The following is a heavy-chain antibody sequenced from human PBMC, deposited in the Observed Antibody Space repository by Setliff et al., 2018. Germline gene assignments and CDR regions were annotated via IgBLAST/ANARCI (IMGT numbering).Heavy chain of an antibody. CDR3: VRGGEGRDDSNSGS. V-gene: IGHV3-7*01. J-gene: IGHJ5*02. CDR1: GFSFGDSW. D-gene: IGHD2-21*02. Sequence: GGSLRLSCAASGFSFGDSWMSWVRQAPGKGLEWVANINHDGIEKYYVDSVKGRFTISRDNAKNSLYLQMNSLRAEDTAVYYCVRGGEGRDDSNSGSWGQGTLVTVSS. CDR2: INHDGIEK.